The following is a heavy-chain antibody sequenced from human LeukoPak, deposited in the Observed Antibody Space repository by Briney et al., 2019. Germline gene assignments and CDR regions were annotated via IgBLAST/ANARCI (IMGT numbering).Heavy chain of an antibody. V-gene: IGHV1-18*04. Sequence: ASVKVSCKASGYTFTSYGFSWVRQAPGQGLEWMGWISAHNANTNYAQKLQGRVTMTTDTSTSTAYMELTSLRSDDTAVHYCARERSGYYRDAFDIWGQGTMVTVSS. CDR3: ARERSGYYRDAFDI. J-gene: IGHJ3*02. D-gene: IGHD3-9*01. CDR1: GYTFTSYG. CDR2: ISAHNANT.